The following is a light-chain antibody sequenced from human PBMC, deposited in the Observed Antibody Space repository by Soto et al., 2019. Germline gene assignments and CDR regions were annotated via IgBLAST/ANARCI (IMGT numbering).Light chain of an antibody. V-gene: IGKV3-15*01. CDR1: QGVSSD. CDR3: QQYSNWPPWT. Sequence: EIVMTQSPATLSVSPGERATLSCRASQGVSSDLAWYQQKPGQAPRLLIYGASTRAAGTPVRFSGSGSGTEFTLTISSLQSEDFAVYYCQQYSNWPPWTFGQGTKVEVK. CDR2: GAS. J-gene: IGKJ1*01.